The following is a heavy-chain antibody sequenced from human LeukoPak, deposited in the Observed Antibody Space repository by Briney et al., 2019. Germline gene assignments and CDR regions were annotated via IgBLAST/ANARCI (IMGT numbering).Heavy chain of an antibody. CDR1: GFTFSSYA. Sequence: TGGSLRLSCAASGFTFSSYAMSWVRQAPGKGLEWVSAISGSGGSTYYADSVKGRFIISRDNSKNTLHLQMSSLRAEDTAIYYCAKDLSGSYGGPFDSWGQGTLVTVSS. D-gene: IGHD1-26*01. CDR3: AKDLSGSYGGPFDS. CDR2: ISGSGGST. J-gene: IGHJ4*02. V-gene: IGHV3-23*01.